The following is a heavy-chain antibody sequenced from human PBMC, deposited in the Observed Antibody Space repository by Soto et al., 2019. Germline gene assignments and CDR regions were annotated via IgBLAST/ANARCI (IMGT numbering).Heavy chain of an antibody. J-gene: IGHJ6*02. Sequence: ESXPTLVHPTETLTLTCSVXXFSLTNGRMGVSWIRQPPGKALEWLAHFFSDAERSYSTSMQSRLNMYKDSSGSQVVLTMTNMAPADTATYFCARMDGDYNYYGLDVWGHGIAVTVSS. CDR2: FFSDAER. V-gene: IGHV2-26*01. D-gene: IGHD4-17*01. CDR1: XFSLTNGRMG. CDR3: ARMDGDYNYYGLDV.